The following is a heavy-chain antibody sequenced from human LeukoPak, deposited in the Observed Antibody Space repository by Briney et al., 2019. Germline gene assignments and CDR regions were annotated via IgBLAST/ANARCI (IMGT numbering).Heavy chain of an antibody. CDR3: ARSQSYYGSGARFDP. J-gene: IGHJ5*02. CDR2: INAGNGNT. Sequence: ASVKVSCKASGYTFTSYAMHWVRQAPGQRLEWMGWINAGNGNTKYSQKFQGRVTITRDTSASTAYMELSSLRSEDTAVYYCARSQSYYGSGARFDPWGQGTLVTVSS. CDR1: GYTFTSYA. V-gene: IGHV1-3*01. D-gene: IGHD3-10*01.